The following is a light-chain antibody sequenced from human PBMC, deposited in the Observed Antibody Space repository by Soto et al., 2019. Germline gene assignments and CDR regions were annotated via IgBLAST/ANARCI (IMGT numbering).Light chain of an antibody. V-gene: IGLV2-14*01. CDR2: DVS. Sequence: QSALTQPASVSGSPGQSITISCTGTISDVGDYNYVSWYQQHPDKAPKLMIYDVSNRPSGVSNRFSGSKSGNTASLTISGLHREDEADYYCSSYRSSSPLVVFGGGTKLTVL. J-gene: IGLJ2*01. CDR1: ISDVGDYNY. CDR3: SSYRSSSPLVV.